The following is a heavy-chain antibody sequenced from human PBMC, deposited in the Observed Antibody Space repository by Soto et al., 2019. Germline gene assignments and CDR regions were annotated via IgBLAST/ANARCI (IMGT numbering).Heavy chain of an antibody. CDR1: GFTISTYA. V-gene: IGHV3-23*01. CDR3: AKDAVYKDGLWLMDS. J-gene: IGHJ5*02. D-gene: IGHD2-21*01. Sequence: XVSLRLSCAASGFTISTYAMTWVRQAPGKGLECVSGVTGSGGQIHYADSVKGRFTISKDNSKNTLYLQMSSLREEDTALYYCAKDAVYKDGLWLMDSWGQGTLVTVSS. CDR2: VTGSGGQI.